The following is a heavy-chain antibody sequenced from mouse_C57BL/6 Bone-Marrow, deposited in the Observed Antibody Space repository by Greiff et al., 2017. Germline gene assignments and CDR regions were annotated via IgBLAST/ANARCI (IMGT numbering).Heavy chain of an antibody. CDR3: ACTTVVALHWYFDV. D-gene: IGHD1-1*01. CDR1: GYTFTSYW. Sequence: QVQLQQPGAELVMPGASVKLSCKASGYTFTSYWMHWVKQRPGQGLEWIGEIDPSDSYTNYNQKFKGKSTLTVDKSSSTAYMQLSSLTSEDSAVDYCACTTVVALHWYFDVWGTGTTVTVSS. V-gene: IGHV1-69*01. CDR2: IDPSDSYT. J-gene: IGHJ1*03.